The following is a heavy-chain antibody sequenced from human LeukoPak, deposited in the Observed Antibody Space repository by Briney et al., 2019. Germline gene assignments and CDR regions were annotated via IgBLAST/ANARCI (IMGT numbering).Heavy chain of an antibody. Sequence: GGSLRLSCVGSGFTSSRYEMHWVRQAPGKGLEWVSYTARSGGGIHYAPSVGGRFTISSDTAQNSVFLQMNNLRAEDTAVYYCARGRILGPESFFALWGQGTLVTVSS. CDR3: ARGRILGPESFFAL. CDR2: TARSGGGI. D-gene: IGHD3-16*01. CDR1: GFTSSRYE. V-gene: IGHV3-48*03. J-gene: IGHJ4*02.